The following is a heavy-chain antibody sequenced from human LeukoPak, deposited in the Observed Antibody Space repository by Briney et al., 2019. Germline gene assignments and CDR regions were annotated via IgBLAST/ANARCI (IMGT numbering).Heavy chain of an antibody. CDR2: INPNSGGT. Sequence: ASVKVSCKASGYTFTGYYMHWVRQAPGQGLEWMGWINPNSGGTNYAQKFQGRVTMTRDTSISTAYMELSRLRSDDTAVYYCARAYYDYGDYPYYYHGMDVWGQGTTVTASS. CDR3: ARAYYDYGDYPYYYHGMDV. D-gene: IGHD4-17*01. V-gene: IGHV1-2*02. CDR1: GYTFTGYY. J-gene: IGHJ6*02.